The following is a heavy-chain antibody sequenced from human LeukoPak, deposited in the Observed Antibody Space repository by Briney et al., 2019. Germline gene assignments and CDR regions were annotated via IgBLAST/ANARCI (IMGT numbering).Heavy chain of an antibody. CDR3: ARDGGYDLYYFDY. D-gene: IGHD5-12*01. CDR1: GYPFSTYG. CDR2: ISAYNGDT. V-gene: IGHV1-18*01. J-gene: IGHJ4*02. Sequence: GASVKVSFKASGYPFSTYGIIWVQQAPGHGLEWMGWISAYNGDTKYAQKVQGRVTMTTDTSTSTAYMELRSLRSDDTAVYYCARDGGYDLYYFDYWGQGTLVTVSS.